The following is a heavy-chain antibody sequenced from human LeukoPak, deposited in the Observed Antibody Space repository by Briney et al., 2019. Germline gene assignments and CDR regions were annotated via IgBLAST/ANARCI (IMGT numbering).Heavy chain of an antibody. Sequence: SETLSLTCTVSGFSTSNSFWSWIRQPAGKGLEWIGRIYTDGSTNSNPSLRSRLTMSLDPSQNQFSLKLTSVTAADTAVYFCARAPSGCGGTCAFDYWGQGTLVTVSS. CDR3: ARAPSGCGGTCAFDY. CDR1: GFSTSNSF. CDR2: IYTDGST. J-gene: IGHJ4*02. D-gene: IGHD2-15*01. V-gene: IGHV4-4*07.